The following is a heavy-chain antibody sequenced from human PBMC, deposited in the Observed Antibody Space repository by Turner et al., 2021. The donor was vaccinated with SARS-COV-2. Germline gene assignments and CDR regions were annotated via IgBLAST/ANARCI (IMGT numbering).Heavy chain of an antibody. CDR3: ATGYQLRVNWFDP. J-gene: IGHJ5*02. Sequence: QVQLVPSGAEVTKPGASVKVSCKISGYTLTELTMYWVRQAPGKGLGWMGGFDPEDGETIYAQNFQGRVTMTEDTSTDTAYMELSSLRSEDTAVYFCATGYQLRVNWFDPWGQGTLVTVSS. D-gene: IGHD2-2*01. V-gene: IGHV1-24*01. CDR1: GYTLTELT. CDR2: FDPEDGET.